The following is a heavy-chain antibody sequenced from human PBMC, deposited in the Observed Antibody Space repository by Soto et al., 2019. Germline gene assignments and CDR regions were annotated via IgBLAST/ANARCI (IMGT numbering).Heavy chain of an antibody. CDR2: IYYSGST. Sequence: SETLSLTCPVSGGSISSYYWSWIRQPPGKGLEWIGYIYYSGSTNYNPSLKSRVTISVDTSKNQFSLKLSSVTAADTAVYYCARVTYYYGSGRYMDVWGKGTTVTVSS. J-gene: IGHJ6*03. CDR3: ARVTYYYGSGRYMDV. V-gene: IGHV4-59*01. CDR1: GGSISSYY. D-gene: IGHD3-10*01.